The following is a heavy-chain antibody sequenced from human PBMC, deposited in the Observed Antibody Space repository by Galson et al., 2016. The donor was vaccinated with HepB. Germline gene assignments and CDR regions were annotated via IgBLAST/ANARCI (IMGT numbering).Heavy chain of an antibody. CDR2: ICSSTGNI. V-gene: IGHV3-48*04. J-gene: IGHJ4*02. Sequence: SLRLSCAASGFSFSDYSLNWVRQAPGRGLEWVSFICSSTGNIYYADSVKGRFTVSRDNAKNSLSLQMNSLRGEDTAVYYCSRVADVEFDYSEPYWGQGTLVTVSS. CDR3: SRVADVEFDYSEPY. D-gene: IGHD4-11*01. CDR1: GFSFSDYS.